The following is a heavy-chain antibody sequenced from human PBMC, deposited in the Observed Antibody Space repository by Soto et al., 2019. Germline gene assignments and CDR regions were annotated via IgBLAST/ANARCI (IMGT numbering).Heavy chain of an antibody. V-gene: IGHV4-34*01. Sequence: QVQLQQWGAGLLKPSETLSLTCAVYGGSFSGYFWSWIRQPPGKGLEWIGEIHQSGSTNYNPSLKSRVTISVDTSKNQFSLKLSAVTAADTAVYYCARLRRGYSISWSDYWGQGTLVTVSS. CDR1: GGSFSGYF. CDR2: IHQSGST. D-gene: IGHD6-13*01. J-gene: IGHJ4*02. CDR3: ARLRRGYSISWSDY.